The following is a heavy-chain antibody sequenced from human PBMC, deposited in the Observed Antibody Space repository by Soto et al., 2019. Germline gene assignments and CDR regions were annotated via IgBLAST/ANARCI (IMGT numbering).Heavy chain of an antibody. D-gene: IGHD6-6*01. CDR2: INAHSGGT. V-gene: IGHV1-2*02. CDR1: GFSFTGYY. Sequence: ASVKVSCKSSGFSFTGYYIHWLRQAPGQGLEWMGWINAHSGGTEYAQKFQGRVTLTRDTSIATAYLTLTSLTSDDTALYYCAKDLTRQLAYWSDPWGQGTQVTVSS. CDR3: AKDLTRQLAYWSDP. J-gene: IGHJ5*02.